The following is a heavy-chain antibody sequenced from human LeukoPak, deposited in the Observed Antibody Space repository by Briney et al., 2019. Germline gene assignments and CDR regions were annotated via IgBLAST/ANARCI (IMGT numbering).Heavy chain of an antibody. D-gene: IGHD5-18*01. CDR2: IYYSGST. J-gene: IGHJ4*02. CDR3: AREVGQLWFAY. V-gene: IGHV4-39*07. Sequence: SETLSLTCTVSGGPISSSSYYWGWIRQPPGKGLEWIGSIYYSGSTYYNPSLKSRVTISVDTSKNQFSLKLSSVTAADTAVYYCAREVGQLWFAYWGQGTLVTVSS. CDR1: GGPISSSSYY.